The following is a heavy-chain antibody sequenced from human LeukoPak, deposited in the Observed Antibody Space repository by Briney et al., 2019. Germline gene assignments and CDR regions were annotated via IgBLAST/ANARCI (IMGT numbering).Heavy chain of an antibody. J-gene: IGHJ4*02. D-gene: IGHD2-15*01. CDR3: AREHGYCSGGSCYSGYYFDY. CDR1: GDTFSSYA. V-gene: IGHV1-69*01. CDR2: IIPIFGTA. Sequence: SVEVSCKASGDTFSSYAISWVRQAPGQGLEWMGGIIPIFGTANYAQKFQGRVTITADESTSTAYMELSSLRSEDTAVYYCAREHGYCSGGSCYSGYYFDYWGQGTLVTVSS.